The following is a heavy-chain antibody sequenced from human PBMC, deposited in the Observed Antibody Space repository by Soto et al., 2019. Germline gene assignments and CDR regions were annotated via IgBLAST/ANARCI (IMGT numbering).Heavy chain of an antibody. CDR2: ISYSGST. V-gene: IGHV4-59*12. D-gene: IGHD1-20*01. CDR3: ARVGGINWFDP. CDR1: GGSISSFD. J-gene: IGHJ5*02. Sequence: SETLSLTCTVSGGSISSFDWNWIRQSPGKGLEWIGYISYSGSTNYNPSLKSRVTISVDTSKNQFSLKLSSVTAADTAVYYCARVGGINWFDPWGQGTXVTVSS.